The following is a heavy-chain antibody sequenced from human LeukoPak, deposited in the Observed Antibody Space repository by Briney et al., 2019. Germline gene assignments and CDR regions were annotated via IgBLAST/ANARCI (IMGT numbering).Heavy chain of an antibody. CDR2: IYYSGST. D-gene: IGHD3-3*02. Sequence: SETLSLTCTVSGGSISSNSYYWGWIRQPPGKGLEWIGGIYYSGSTYYNPSLKSRVTISVDTSKNQFSLKLSSVTAADTAVYYCATLAESSYWGQGTLVTVSS. V-gene: IGHV4-39*01. CDR3: ATLAESSY. CDR1: GGSISSNSYY. J-gene: IGHJ4*02.